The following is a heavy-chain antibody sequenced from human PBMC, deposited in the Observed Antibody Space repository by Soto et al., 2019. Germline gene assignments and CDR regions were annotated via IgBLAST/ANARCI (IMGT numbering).Heavy chain of an antibody. CDR2: ISGSGSTI. CDR3: ARDYYGDCGFDN. Sequence: EVQLVESGGGLVQPGGSLRLSCAASGFTFSTYSMNWVRQAPGKGLEWVSYISGSGSTIYYADSVKGRFTISRDNAKNSLYLQMNSLRDEDAAVYFCARDYYGDCGFDNWGQGPLVTVSS. D-gene: IGHD4-17*01. J-gene: IGHJ4*02. CDR1: GFTFSTYS. V-gene: IGHV3-48*02.